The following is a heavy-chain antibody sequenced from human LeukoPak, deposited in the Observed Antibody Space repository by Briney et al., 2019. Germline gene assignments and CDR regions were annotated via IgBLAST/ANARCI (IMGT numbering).Heavy chain of an antibody. CDR2: INPNSGGT. J-gene: IGHJ6*02. CDR1: GYTFTGYY. CDR3: ARGPYGSGSYYGMDV. D-gene: IGHD3-10*01. V-gene: IGHV1-2*02. Sequence: ASVKVSCKASGYTFTGYYMHWVRQAPGQGLEWMGWINPNSGGTNYAQKFQGRVTMTRDTPISTAYMELSRLRSDDTAVYYCARGPYGSGSYYGMDVWGQGTTVTVSS.